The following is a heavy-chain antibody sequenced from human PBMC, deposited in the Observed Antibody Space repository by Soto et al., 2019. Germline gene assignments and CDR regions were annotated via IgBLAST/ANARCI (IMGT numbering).Heavy chain of an antibody. CDR3: TTVSPRSGSYAFDI. Sequence: GGSLRLSCAASGFTFSNAWMSWVRQAPGKGLEWVGRIKSKTDGGTTDYAAPVKGRFTISRDDSKNTLYLQMNSLKTEDTAVYYCTTVSPRSGSYAFDIWGQGTMVTVSS. D-gene: IGHD1-26*01. J-gene: IGHJ3*02. CDR2: IKSKTDGGTT. V-gene: IGHV3-15*01. CDR1: GFTFSNAW.